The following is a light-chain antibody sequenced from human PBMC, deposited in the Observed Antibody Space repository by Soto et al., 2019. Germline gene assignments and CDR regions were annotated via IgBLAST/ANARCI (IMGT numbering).Light chain of an antibody. J-gene: IGKJ4*01. V-gene: IGKV1-33*01. CDR3: QQYDNLPLP. CDR2: DAS. CDR1: QDISNY. Sequence: DIQMTQTPSSLSASVGDRVTLTSQASQDISNYLNWYQQKPGKAPKLLIYDASNLETGVPSRFSGSGSGTDFTFTISSLQPEDIATYYCQQYDNLPLPFGGG.